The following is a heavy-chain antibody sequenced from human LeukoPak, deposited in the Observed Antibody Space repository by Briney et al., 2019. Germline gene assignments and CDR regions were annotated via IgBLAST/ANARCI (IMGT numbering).Heavy chain of an antibody. CDR3: AKALGGSCYLAVGY. Sequence: GGSLRLSCAASGFTFSSYSMNWVRQAPGKGLEWVSYISSGSRTIYYADSVKGRFTISRDNAKNSLYLQMNSLRAEDTALYYCAKALGGSCYLAVGYWGQGTLVTVSS. CDR1: GFTFSSYS. J-gene: IGHJ4*02. V-gene: IGHV3-48*01. CDR2: ISSGSRTI. D-gene: IGHD2-15*01.